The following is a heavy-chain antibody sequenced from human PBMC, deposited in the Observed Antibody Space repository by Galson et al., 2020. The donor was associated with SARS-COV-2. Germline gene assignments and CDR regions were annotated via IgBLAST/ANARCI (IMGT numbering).Heavy chain of an antibody. J-gene: IGHJ6*02. Sequence: ETSETLSPTCSVYDAPLSSYSWSLLRQAPGKGLEWIAYISYSACTSSNPSLRSRVTISVDLSKNQLSLKVTSVTAADTAVYYCARDPAPLYGDNYYYGMDVWGRGTTVTVSS. D-gene: IGHD4-17*01. CDR1: DAPLSSYS. CDR2: ISYSACT. V-gene: IGHV4-59*01. CDR3: ARDPAPLYGDNYYYGMDV.